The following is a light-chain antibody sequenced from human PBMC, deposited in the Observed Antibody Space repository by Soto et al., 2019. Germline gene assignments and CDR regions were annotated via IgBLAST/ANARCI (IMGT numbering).Light chain of an antibody. CDR2: VVS. V-gene: IGLV2-14*01. CDR3: SSYRSGRTFV. CDR1: SSDVGGYNY. J-gene: IGLJ1*01. Sequence: SHPASVSWSPGHSIAISCTGTSSDVGGYNYVSWHQQHPGKAPKVLISVVSNRPSGVSNRFSGSKSGNTASLTISGPQAEEEADYYCSSYRSGRTFVFGSGTKVIV.